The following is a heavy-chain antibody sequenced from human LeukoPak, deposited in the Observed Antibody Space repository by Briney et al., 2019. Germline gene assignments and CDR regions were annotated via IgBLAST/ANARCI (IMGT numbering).Heavy chain of an antibody. CDR3: AKSSTRAYFDY. CDR2: INHSGST. D-gene: IGHD6-13*01. V-gene: IGHV4-34*01. Sequence: SETLCLTCAVYGGSFSGCYWSRIRQPPGKELEWIGEINHSGSTNYNPSLKSRVTISVDTSKNQFSLKLSSVTAADTAVYYCAKSSTRAYFDYWGQGTLVTVSS. CDR1: GGSFSGCY. J-gene: IGHJ4*02.